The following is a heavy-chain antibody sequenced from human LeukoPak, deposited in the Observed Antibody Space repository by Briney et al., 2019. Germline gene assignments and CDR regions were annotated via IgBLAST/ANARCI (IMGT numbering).Heavy chain of an antibody. J-gene: IGHJ5*02. Sequence: GASVKVSCKASGYTFTSYAMHWVRQAPGQRLEWMGWINAGNGNTKYSRKFQGRVTITRDTSASTAYMELSSLRSEDTAVYYCARSLAGGDWFDPRGQGTLVTVSS. D-gene: IGHD3-10*01. V-gene: IGHV1-3*01. CDR1: GYTFTSYA. CDR2: INAGNGNT. CDR3: ARSLAGGDWFDP.